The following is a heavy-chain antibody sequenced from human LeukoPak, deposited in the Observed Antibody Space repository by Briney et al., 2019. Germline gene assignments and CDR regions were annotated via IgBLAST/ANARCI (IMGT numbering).Heavy chain of an antibody. CDR2: ISYDGSNK. V-gene: IGHV3-30*01. J-gene: IGHJ6*03. Sequence: GGSLTLSCAASGFTFSSYAMHWVRQAPGKGLEWVAVISYDGSNKYYADSVKGRFTISRDNSKNTLYLQMNSLRAEDTAVYYCARDVSSSLYYYYYMDVWGKGTTVTVSS. CDR1: GFTFSSYA. CDR3: ARDVSSSLYYYYYMDV. D-gene: IGHD6-6*01.